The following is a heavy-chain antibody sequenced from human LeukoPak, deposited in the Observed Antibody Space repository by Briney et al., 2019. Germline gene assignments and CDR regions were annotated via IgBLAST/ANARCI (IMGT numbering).Heavy chain of an antibody. J-gene: IGHJ4*02. CDR3: ARQYDILTGYPYYLDY. Sequence: SETLSLTCTVSGGSISSYYWSWIRQPPGKGLEWIGYIYYSGSTNYNPSLKSRVTISVDTSKNQFSLKLSSVTAADTAVYYCARQYDILTGYPYYLDYWGQGTLVTVSS. V-gene: IGHV4-59*08. CDR1: GGSISSYY. CDR2: IYYSGST. D-gene: IGHD3-9*01.